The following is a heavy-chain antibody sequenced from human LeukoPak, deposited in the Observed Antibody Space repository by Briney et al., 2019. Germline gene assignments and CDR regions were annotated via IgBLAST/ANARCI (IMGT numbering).Heavy chain of an antibody. CDR3: AKTRIPAPQYYDILTGYFGY. V-gene: IGHV3-7*03. CDR1: GFTFSSYW. Sequence: PGGSLRLSCAASGFTFSSYWMSWVRQAPGKVLEWVANIKQDGSEKYYVDSVKGRFTISRDNAKNSLYLQVNSLRAEDTAVYYCAKTRIPAPQYYDILTGYFGYWGQGTLVTVSS. D-gene: IGHD3-9*01. J-gene: IGHJ4*02. CDR2: IKQDGSEK.